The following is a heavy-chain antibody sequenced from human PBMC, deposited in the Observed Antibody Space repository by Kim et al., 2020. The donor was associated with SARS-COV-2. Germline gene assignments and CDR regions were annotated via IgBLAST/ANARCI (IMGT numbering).Heavy chain of an antibody. V-gene: IGHV4-39*01. Sequence: SETLSLTCTVSGGSISSSSYYWGWIRQPPGKGLEWIGSIYYSGSTYYNPSLKSRVTISVDTSKNQFSLKLSSVTAADTAVYYCARCGSDPGRCVTCDYWGQGTLVTVSS. D-gene: IGHD3-10*01. CDR3: ARCGSDPGRCVTCDY. J-gene: IGHJ4*02. CDR1: GGSISSSSYY. CDR2: IYYSGST.